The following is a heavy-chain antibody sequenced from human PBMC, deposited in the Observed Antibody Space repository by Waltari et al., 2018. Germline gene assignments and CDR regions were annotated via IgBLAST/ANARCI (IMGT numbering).Heavy chain of an antibody. CDR1: GFTFSSYA. CDR3: EKALGNGAYDY. J-gene: IGHJ4*02. V-gene: IGHV3-23*01. CDR2: ISGSGGSI. D-gene: IGHD2-8*01. Sequence: EVQLLESGGGLVQPGGSLRLSCAASGFTFSSYAMSWVRQAPGKGLEWVSAISGSGGSICYEDAVKGRFTISSDNSKNTLYLQMNRLRAEDTVVYYCEKALGNGAYDYWGQGTLVTVSS.